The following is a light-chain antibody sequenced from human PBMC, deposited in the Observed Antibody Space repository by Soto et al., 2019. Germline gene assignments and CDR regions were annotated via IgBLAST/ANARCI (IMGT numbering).Light chain of an antibody. CDR2: AAS. CDR1: QSISSY. V-gene: IGKV1-39*01. J-gene: IGKJ4*01. CDR3: QQTNSFPLT. Sequence: DIQMTQSPSSLSASVGDRVTITCRASQSISSYLNWYQQKPGKAPKLLIYAASSLQSGVPSRFSGSGSGTEFILTISSVQPEDSATYYCQQTNSFPLTFGGGTKVDIK.